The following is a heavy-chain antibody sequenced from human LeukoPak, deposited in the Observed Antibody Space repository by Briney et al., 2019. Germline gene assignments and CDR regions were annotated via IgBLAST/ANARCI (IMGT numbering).Heavy chain of an antibody. D-gene: IGHD3-3*02. CDR1: GFDFSVHA. Sequence: GGSLRLSCAASGFDFSVHAMTWVRQAPGKGLEWVSTIGSGDQTYYTDAVKGRFTISRDDSKATLYLQMNSLKAEDTAIYYCAKDAFSFNGVFDALDIWGQETMVTVSS. V-gene: IGHV3-23*01. CDR2: IGSGDQT. CDR3: AKDAFSFNGVFDALDI. J-gene: IGHJ3*02.